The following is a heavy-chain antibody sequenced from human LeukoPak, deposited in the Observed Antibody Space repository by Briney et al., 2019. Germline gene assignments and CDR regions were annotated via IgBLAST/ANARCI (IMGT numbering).Heavy chain of an antibody. D-gene: IGHD6-19*01. Sequence: PSETLSLTCTVSGGPISDFYWNWIRQPPGKGLEWIGYVYYSGSTNYNPSLKSRVTISVDTSKNQFSLKLSSVTAADTAVYYCARRLAVAGTEAFDIWGQGTMVTVSS. CDR1: GGPISDFY. V-gene: IGHV4-59*08. CDR2: VYYSGST. J-gene: IGHJ3*02. CDR3: ARRLAVAGTEAFDI.